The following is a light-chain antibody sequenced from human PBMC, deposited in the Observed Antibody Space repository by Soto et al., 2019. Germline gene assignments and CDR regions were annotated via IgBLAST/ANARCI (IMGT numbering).Light chain of an antibody. CDR1: SSNIDSNT. CDR2: SYN. V-gene: IGLV1-44*01. CDR3: ATWDDSLNGWV. Sequence: QSVLTQPPSASGTPGQRVTISCSGSSSNIDSNTVNWYQQFPGTAPKLLIYSYNQRPSGVPDRFSGSKSGTSASLAISGLHSEDEADYYCATWDDSLNGWVFGGGTKLTVL. J-gene: IGLJ3*02.